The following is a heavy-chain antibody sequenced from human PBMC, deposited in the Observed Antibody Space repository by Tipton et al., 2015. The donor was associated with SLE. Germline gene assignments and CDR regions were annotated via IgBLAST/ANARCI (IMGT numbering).Heavy chain of an antibody. CDR2: VYTSGST. Sequence: LRLSCTVSGGSISSYYWSWIRQPAGKGLEWIGRVYTSGSTNYNPSLKSRVTMSVDTSKNQFSLKLTSVTAADTAVYYCARDHWSGQRWFDPWGQGTLVTVSS. D-gene: IGHD3-3*01. CDR1: GGSISSYY. CDR3: ARDHWSGQRWFDP. V-gene: IGHV4-4*07. J-gene: IGHJ5*02.